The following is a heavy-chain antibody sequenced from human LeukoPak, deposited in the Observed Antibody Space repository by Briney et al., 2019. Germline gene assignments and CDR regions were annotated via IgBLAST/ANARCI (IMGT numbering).Heavy chain of an antibody. CDR3: VKDRTGTYTLDY. J-gene: IGHJ4*02. Sequence: GGSLRLSCAATGFTFSNYAIHWGRQAPGKGLEWVAFISDDGSRQHYADSVKGRFTISRDNSKNTLNLQMNSLRAVDTAMYYCVKDRTGTYTLDYWGQGTLVTVSS. CDR2: ISDDGSRQ. CDR1: GFTFSNYA. V-gene: IGHV3-30-3*01. D-gene: IGHD3-10*01.